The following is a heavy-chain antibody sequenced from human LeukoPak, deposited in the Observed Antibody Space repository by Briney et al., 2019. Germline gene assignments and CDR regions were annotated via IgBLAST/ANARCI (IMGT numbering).Heavy chain of an antibody. D-gene: IGHD3-10*01. J-gene: IGHJ4*02. CDR1: GYAFTNYF. CDR2: INPSGGST. Sequence: ASVKVPCKASGYAFTNYFMHWVRQAPGQGLEWKGIINPSGGSTTYAQKFQGRVTMTRDTSTNTVYMELSSLTSEDTAVYYCARLGAYLRSFDYWGQGTLVTVSS. V-gene: IGHV1-46*01. CDR3: ARLGAYLRSFDY.